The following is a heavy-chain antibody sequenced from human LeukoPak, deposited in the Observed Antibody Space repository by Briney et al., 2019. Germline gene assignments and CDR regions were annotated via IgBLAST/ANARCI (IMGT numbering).Heavy chain of an antibody. D-gene: IGHD5-24*01. J-gene: IGHJ4*02. CDR1: GLTFRSFW. CDR2: INQDGSEK. Sequence: GGSLRLSCAVSGLTFRSFWMSWVRQAPGKGLEWVANINQDGSEKYFVDSVKGRFTISRDNSKNSLHLQMNTLRAEDTALYYCARERDGRFFDYWGQGTLVNVSS. CDR3: ARERDGRFFDY. V-gene: IGHV3-7*01.